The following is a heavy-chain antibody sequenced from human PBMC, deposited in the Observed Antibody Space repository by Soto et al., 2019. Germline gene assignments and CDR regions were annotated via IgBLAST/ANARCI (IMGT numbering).Heavy chain of an antibody. CDR2: IKPDGSEK. J-gene: IGHJ4*02. D-gene: IGHD3-3*01. Sequence: EVQLVESGGGLVQPGGSLRLSCAASGFTFSSYWLSWVRQAPGKGLEWVANIKPDGSEKYYVDSVRGRFTISRDNAKNSLSLQMNSLRAEDTAVYYCARDWRDGDNHGPHYWGQGTLVTVSS. V-gene: IGHV3-7*04. CDR3: ARDWRDGDNHGPHY. CDR1: GFTFSSYW.